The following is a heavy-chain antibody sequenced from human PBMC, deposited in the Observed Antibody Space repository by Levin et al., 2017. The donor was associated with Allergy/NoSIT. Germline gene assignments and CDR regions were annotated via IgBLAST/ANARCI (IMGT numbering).Heavy chain of an antibody. CDR1: GFTFSSYG. Sequence: AGGSLRLSCAASGFTFSSYGMHWVRQAPGKGLEWVAVIWYDGSNKYYADSVKGRFTISRDNSKNTLYLQMNSLRAEDTAVYYCARDNAPRDDYDILTGYSFDYWGQGTLVTVSS. V-gene: IGHV3-33*01. D-gene: IGHD3-9*01. CDR3: ARDNAPRDDYDILTGYSFDY. J-gene: IGHJ4*02. CDR2: IWYDGSNK.